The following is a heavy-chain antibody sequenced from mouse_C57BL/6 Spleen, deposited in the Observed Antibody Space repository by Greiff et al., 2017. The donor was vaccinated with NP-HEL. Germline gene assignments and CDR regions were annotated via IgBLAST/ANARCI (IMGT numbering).Heavy chain of an antibody. CDR2: INPNNGGT. J-gene: IGHJ1*03. CDR3: ATVEYQGYFDV. V-gene: IGHV1-26*01. Sequence: VQLQQSGPELVKPGASVKISCKASGYTFTDYYMNWVKQSHGKSLEWIGDINPNNGGTSYNQKFKGKATLTVDKSSSTAYMELRSLTSEDSAVYYCATVEYQGYFDVWGTGTTVTVSS. CDR1: GYTFTDYY. D-gene: IGHD2-10*02.